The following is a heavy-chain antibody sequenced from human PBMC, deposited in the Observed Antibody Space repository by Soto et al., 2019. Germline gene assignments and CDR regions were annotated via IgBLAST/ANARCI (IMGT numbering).Heavy chain of an antibody. CDR2: ISAYNGNT. CDR3: ARAWYCSGGTCYVDS. D-gene: IGHD2-15*01. CDR1: GYMFTSYG. J-gene: IGHJ4*02. Sequence: QVQLVQSGAEVKKPGASVKVSCKASGYMFTSYGISWVRQAPGQGREWMGWISAYNGNTKYAQKVQGRVTITTDTSTSTAYMELRSLRSDDTAVHYCARAWYCSGGTCYVDSWGQGTLVTVSS. V-gene: IGHV1-18*01.